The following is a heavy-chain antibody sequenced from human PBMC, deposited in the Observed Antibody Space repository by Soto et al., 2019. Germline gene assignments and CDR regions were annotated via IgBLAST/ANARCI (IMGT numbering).Heavy chain of an antibody. CDR3: AKGQVRGLVIT. D-gene: IGHD3-10*01. CDR1: GFTFSSYA. Sequence: EVHLLESGGGLVQPGGSLRLSCAASGFTFSSYAMYWVRQAPGKGLEWVSAVSGGGFSTYYADSVKGRFTISRDNSKSTLYSQMSSLRAEDTAVYYCAKGQVRGLVITWGLGTLVTVSS. CDR2: VSGGGFST. J-gene: IGHJ4*02. V-gene: IGHV3-23*01.